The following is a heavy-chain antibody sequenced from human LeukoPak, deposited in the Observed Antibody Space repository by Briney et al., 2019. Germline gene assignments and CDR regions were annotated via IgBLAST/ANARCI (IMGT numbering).Heavy chain of an antibody. CDR3: AKSTVTTSFDY. Sequence: GGSLRLSCAASGFTFSSYGMHWVRQAPGKGLEWVAFIQYDGSNKYYADSVKGRFTISRDNSKNTLYLQMNSLRAEDTAVYYCAKSTVTTSFDYWGQGTLVTVSS. V-gene: IGHV3-30*02. D-gene: IGHD4-11*01. CDR2: IQYDGSNK. J-gene: IGHJ4*02. CDR1: GFTFSSYG.